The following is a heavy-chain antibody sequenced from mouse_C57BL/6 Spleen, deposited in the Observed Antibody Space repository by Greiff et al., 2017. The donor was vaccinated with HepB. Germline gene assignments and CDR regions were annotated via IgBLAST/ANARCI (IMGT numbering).Heavy chain of an antibody. J-gene: IGHJ3*01. CDR2: IDPSDSET. V-gene: IGHV1-52*01. CDR3: ARSGIYGSLSY. Sequence: QVQLKQPGAELVRPGSSVKLSCKASGYTFTSYWMHWVKQRPIQGLEWIGNIDPSDSETHYNQKFKDKATLTVDKSSSTAYMQLSSLTSEDSAVYYCARSGIYGSLSYWGQGTLVTVSA. CDR1: GYTFTSYW. D-gene: IGHD1-1*02.